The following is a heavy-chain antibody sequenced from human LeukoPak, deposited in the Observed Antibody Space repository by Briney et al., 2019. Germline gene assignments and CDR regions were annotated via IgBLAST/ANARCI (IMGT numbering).Heavy chain of an antibody. D-gene: IGHD2-2*01. V-gene: IGHV4-39*07. J-gene: IGHJ5*02. CDR1: GGSISSSSFF. CDR2: IYYTGST. Sequence: SDTLSLTCTVSGGSISSSSFFWGWIRQPPGKGLEWIVSIYYTGSTYDNPSLKSRLTMSVDPSKNQFFLNLTSVTAADTAVYYCARDSVVVVPSLGLDPWGQGTLVTVSS. CDR3: ARDSVVVVPSLGLDP.